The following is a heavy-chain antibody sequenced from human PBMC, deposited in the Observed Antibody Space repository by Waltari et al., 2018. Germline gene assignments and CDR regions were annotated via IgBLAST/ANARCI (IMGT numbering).Heavy chain of an antibody. D-gene: IGHD6-19*01. V-gene: IGHV1-2*02. CDR2: FNPKTGGT. CDR3: ARVIYSSGWNPIDF. CDR1: GYTFPAYY. Sequence: QVQLVQSGAEVKKPGASVKVPCKASGYTFPAYYMHWVRLAPGQGLGWMGWFNPKTGGTRIAQKFQGRVTVTSDASITTGYMELTSLRSDDTALYYCARVIYSSGWNPIDFWGQGTLVTVSS. J-gene: IGHJ4*02.